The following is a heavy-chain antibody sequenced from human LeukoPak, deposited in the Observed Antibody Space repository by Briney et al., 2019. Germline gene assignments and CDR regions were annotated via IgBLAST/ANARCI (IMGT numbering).Heavy chain of an antibody. CDR3: ASQGDSSGYYRGFDP. D-gene: IGHD3-22*01. CDR2: IYYSGST. J-gene: IGHJ5*02. V-gene: IGHV4-39*01. CDR1: GGSTSSSSYY. Sequence: SETLSLTCTVSGGSTSSSSYYWGWIRQPPGKGLEWIGSIYYSGSTYYNPSLKSRVTISVDTSKIQFSLKLSSVTAADTAVYYCASQGDSSGYYRGFDPWGQGTLVTVSS.